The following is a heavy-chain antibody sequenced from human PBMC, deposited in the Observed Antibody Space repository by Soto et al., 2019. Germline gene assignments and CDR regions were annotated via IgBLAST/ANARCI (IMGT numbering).Heavy chain of an antibody. Sequence: ASVKVSCKASGYTFTSYAMRWVRQAPGQRLEWMGWINAGNGNTKYSQKFQGRVTITRDTSASTAYMELSSLRSEDTAVYYCAKWDSSLGAFDIWGQGTMVTGSS. CDR1: GYTFTSYA. J-gene: IGHJ3*02. D-gene: IGHD6-6*01. CDR3: AKWDSSLGAFDI. V-gene: IGHV1-3*01. CDR2: INAGNGNT.